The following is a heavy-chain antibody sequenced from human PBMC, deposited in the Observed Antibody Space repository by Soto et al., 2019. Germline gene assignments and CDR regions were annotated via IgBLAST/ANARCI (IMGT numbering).Heavy chain of an antibody. D-gene: IGHD2-21*02. CDR1: GYTFTSYD. CDR2: ISAYNGNT. J-gene: IGHJ5*02. V-gene: IGHV1-18*01. Sequence: QVQLVQSGAEVKKPGASVKVSCKASGYTFTSYDISWVRQAPGQGLERMGWISAYNGNTNYAQKLQGRVTMTTDTSTSTAYMELRSLRSDDTAVYYCARVARWVVTTVSVSSWFDPWGQGTLVTVSS. CDR3: ARVARWVVTTVSVSSWFDP.